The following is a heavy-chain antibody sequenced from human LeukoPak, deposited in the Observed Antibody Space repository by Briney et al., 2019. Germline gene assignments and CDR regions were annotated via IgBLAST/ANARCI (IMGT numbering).Heavy chain of an antibody. CDR1: GFTFSSYA. V-gene: IGHV3-23*01. J-gene: IGHJ4*02. D-gene: IGHD1-7*01. CDR2: VSGSGGST. Sequence: PGGSLRLSCAASGFTFSSYAMSWVRQAPGKGLEWVSAVSGSGGSTYYADSVKGRFTISRDNSKNTLYLQMNSLRAEDTAVNYCAKISWNYVDDGNDYWGQGTLVTVSS. CDR3: AKISWNYVDDGNDY.